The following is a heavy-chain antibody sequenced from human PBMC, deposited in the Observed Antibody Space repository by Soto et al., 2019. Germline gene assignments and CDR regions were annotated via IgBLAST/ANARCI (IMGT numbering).Heavy chain of an antibody. CDR2: IYYSGST. D-gene: IGHD3-22*01. V-gene: IGHV4-61*01. CDR1: GGSVSSGSYY. J-gene: IGHJ3*02. CDR3: ARVRNYYDSSGYYIYAFDI. Sequence: QVQLQESGPGLVKPSETLSLTCTVSGGSVSSGSYYWSWIRQPPGKGLEWIGYIYYSGSTNYNPSLKSRVTISVDTSKNQFSLKLSSVTAADTAVYYCARVRNYYDSSGYYIYAFDIWGQGTMVTVSS.